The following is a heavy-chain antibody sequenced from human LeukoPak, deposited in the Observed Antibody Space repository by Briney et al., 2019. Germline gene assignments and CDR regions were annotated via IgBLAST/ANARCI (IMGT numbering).Heavy chain of an antibody. V-gene: IGHV1-58*01. CDR3: AAGYYYDTSGYSDNDAFDI. D-gene: IGHD3-22*01. J-gene: IGHJ3*02. CDR2: IVVGSGNT. CDR1: GFTFTSSA. Sequence: SVKVSCKASGFTFTSSAVQWVRQARGQRLEWIGWIVVGSGNTNYAQKFQERVTITRDMSTSTAYMELSSLRSEDTAVYYCAAGYYYDTSGYSDNDAFDIWGQGTMVTVSS.